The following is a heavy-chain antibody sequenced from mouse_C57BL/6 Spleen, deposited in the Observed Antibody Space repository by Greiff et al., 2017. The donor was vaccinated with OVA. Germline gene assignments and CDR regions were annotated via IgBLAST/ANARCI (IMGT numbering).Heavy chain of an antibody. J-gene: IGHJ2*01. V-gene: IGHV14-2*01. CDR1: GFNIKDYY. CDR2: IDPEDGET. CDR3: ARATTVVAYYFDY. Sequence: VQLQQSGAELVKPGASVKLSCTASGFNIKDYYMHWVKQRTEQGLEWIGRIDPEDGETKYAPKFQGKTTITADTSSNAAYLQLSSLTSEDTAVYYCARATTVVAYYFDYWGQGTTLTVSS. D-gene: IGHD1-1*01.